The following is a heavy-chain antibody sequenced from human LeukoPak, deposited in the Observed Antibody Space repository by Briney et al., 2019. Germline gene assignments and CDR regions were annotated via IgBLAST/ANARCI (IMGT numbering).Heavy chain of an antibody. CDR3: ARSTDIVVVPAAMGY. V-gene: IGHV3-21*01. J-gene: IGHJ4*02. D-gene: IGHD2-2*01. CDR1: GFTFSSYS. Sequence: GGSLRLSCAASGFTFSSYSMNWVRQAPGKGLEWVSSISSSSSYIYYADSVKGRFTISRDNAKNSLYLQMNSLRAEDTAVYYCARSTDIVVVPAAMGYWGQGTLSPSPQ. CDR2: ISSSSSYI.